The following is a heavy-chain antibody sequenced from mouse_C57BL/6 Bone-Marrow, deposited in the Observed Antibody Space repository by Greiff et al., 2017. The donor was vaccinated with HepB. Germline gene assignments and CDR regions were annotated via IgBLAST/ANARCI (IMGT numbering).Heavy chain of an antibody. CDR1: GFSLTNYG. CDR2: IWSGGSP. D-gene: IGHD2-5*01. J-gene: IGHJ2*01. Sequence: VQLQQSGPGLVQPSQSLSITCTVSGFSLTNYGVHWVRQSPGKGLEWLGAIWSGGSPDYNAAFLSRLIISKDNSESQVFFKMNSLQADDTAIYYCARMAYYSNSNYFDNWGQGTTLTVSS. CDR3: ARMAYYSNSNYFDN. V-gene: IGHV2-2*01.